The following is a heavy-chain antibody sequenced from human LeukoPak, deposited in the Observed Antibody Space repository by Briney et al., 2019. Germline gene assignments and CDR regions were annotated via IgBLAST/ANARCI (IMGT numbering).Heavy chain of an antibody. J-gene: IGHJ4*02. Sequence: GGSLRPSCAASGSTFTSYAMSWVRQAPGKGLEWVSSISASGGSTYYADSVKGRFTISKDNSKTTLYLQMNSLRAEDTAVYYCAKDRLGAAAGFFDYWGQGSLVTVSS. CDR3: AKDRLGAAAGFFDY. CDR1: GSTFTSYA. CDR2: ISASGGST. V-gene: IGHV3-23*01. D-gene: IGHD6-13*01.